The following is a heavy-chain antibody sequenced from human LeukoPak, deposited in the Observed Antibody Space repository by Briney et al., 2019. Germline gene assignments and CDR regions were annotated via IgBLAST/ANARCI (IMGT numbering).Heavy chain of an antibody. CDR3: ARTEPSGTTSH. J-gene: IGHJ4*02. CDR2: IYYSGST. D-gene: IGHD1-1*01. V-gene: IGHV4-59*01. CDR1: GGSITNYY. Sequence: SETLSLTCTVSGGSITNYYWSWIRQPPGKGLEWIGYIYYSGSTNYNPSLKSRVTLSVDTSRNQFSLSLRSMTAADTAVYYCARTEPSGTTSHWGQGALVTVSS.